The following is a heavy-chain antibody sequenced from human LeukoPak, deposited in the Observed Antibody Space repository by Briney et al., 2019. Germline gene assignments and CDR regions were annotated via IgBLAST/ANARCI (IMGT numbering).Heavy chain of an antibody. D-gene: IGHD3-22*01. CDR3: AREEGDDSSGYWTNWFDP. V-gene: IGHV4-4*07. CDR2: IYTSGST. J-gene: IGHJ5*02. Sequence: PSETLSLTCTVSGGPISSYYWSWIRQPAGKGLEWIGRIYTSGSTNYNPSLKSRVTMSVDTSKNQFSLKLSSVTAADTAVYYCAREEGDDSSGYWTNWFDPWGQGTLVTVSS. CDR1: GGPISSYY.